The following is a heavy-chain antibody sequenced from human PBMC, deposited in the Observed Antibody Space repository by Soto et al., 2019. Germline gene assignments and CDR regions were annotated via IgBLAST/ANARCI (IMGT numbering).Heavy chain of an antibody. J-gene: IGHJ6*03. D-gene: IGHD2-2*01. CDR3: AREGDDIVVVPAHPRLGYYYYYMDV. Sequence: GASVKVSCKVSGYTLTELSMHWVRQAPGQGLEWMGRIIPILGIANYAQKFQGRVTITADKSTSTAYMELSSLRSEDTAVYYCAREGDDIVVVPAHPRLGYYYYYMDVWGKGTTVTVSS. CDR2: IIPILGIA. CDR1: GYTLTELS. V-gene: IGHV1-69*04.